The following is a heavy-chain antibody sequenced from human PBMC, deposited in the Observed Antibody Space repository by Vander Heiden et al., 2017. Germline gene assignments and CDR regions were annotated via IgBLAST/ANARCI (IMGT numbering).Heavy chain of an antibody. CDR2: ISGSGGST. CDR3: AKDSLGGTYYYYGMDV. J-gene: IGHJ6*02. D-gene: IGHD2-15*01. CDR1: GFTISSYA. Sequence: EVQLLESGGGLVQPGGSLRLSCAASGFTISSYAMSWVRQAPGKGLEWVSAISGSGGSTYYADSVKGRFTISRDNSKNTLYLQMNSLRAEDTAVYYCAKDSLGGTYYYYGMDVWGQGTTVTVSS. V-gene: IGHV3-23*01.